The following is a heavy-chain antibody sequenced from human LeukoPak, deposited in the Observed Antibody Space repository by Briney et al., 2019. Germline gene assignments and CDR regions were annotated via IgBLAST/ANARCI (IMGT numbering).Heavy chain of an antibody. V-gene: IGHV1-8*01. D-gene: IGHD3/OR15-3a*01. J-gene: IGHJ6*03. CDR3: ARALSWTTESYYYMDV. Sequence: ASVKVSCKASGYSFTSYDISWVRQATGQGLEWMGWMNPNSGNTGYAQKFQGRVTMTKNTSITTAYMELSSLRSEDTAVYYCARALSWTTESYYYMDVWGKGTTVTVSS. CDR1: GYSFTSYD. CDR2: MNPNSGNT.